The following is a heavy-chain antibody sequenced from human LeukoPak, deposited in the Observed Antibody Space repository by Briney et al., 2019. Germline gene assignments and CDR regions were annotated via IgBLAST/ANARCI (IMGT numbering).Heavy chain of an antibody. CDR2: ISWNSGSI. J-gene: IGHJ4*02. Sequence: GGSLRLSCAASGFTFSDEGMHWVRQAPGKGLEWVSGISWNSGSIGYADSVKGRFTISRDNAKNSLYLQMNSLRAEDTALYYCAKDARPILTGYYFDYWGQGTLVTVSS. D-gene: IGHD3-9*01. V-gene: IGHV3-9*01. CDR1: GFTFSDEG. CDR3: AKDARPILTGYYFDY.